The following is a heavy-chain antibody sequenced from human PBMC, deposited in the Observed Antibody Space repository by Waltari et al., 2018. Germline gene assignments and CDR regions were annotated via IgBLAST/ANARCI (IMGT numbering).Heavy chain of an antibody. Sequence: EVQLLESGGGLVQPGGSLRLSCAASGFTFSSYAMSWVRQAPGKGLVWVSAISGSGGSTYYADSVKGRLTISRNNSKNWVDLKIDRVRCRDTAVFDCAKDGRAVAGTAFGCCGEGNLVSVSS. J-gene: IGHJ4*02. CDR1: GFTFSSYA. V-gene: IGHV3-23*01. D-gene: IGHD6-19*01. CDR3: AKDGRAVAGTAFGC. CDR2: ISGSGGST.